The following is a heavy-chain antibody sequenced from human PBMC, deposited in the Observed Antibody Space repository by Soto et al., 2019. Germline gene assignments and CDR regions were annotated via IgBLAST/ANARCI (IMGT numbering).Heavy chain of an antibody. V-gene: IGHV5-51*01. Sequence: GESLKISCKGSGYSFTSYWIGWVRQMPGKGLEWMGIIYPGDSDTRYSPSFQGQVTISADKSISTAYLQWSSLKASDTAMYYCARLPPPDIVANHYFEYWGQGTLVTVSS. CDR2: IYPGDSDT. CDR3: ARLPPPDIVANHYFEY. J-gene: IGHJ4*02. D-gene: IGHD5-12*01. CDR1: GYSFTSYW.